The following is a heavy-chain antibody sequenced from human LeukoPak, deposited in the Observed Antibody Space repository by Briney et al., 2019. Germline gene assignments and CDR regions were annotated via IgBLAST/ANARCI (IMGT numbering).Heavy chain of an antibody. CDR2: IIPIFGTA. CDR3: ARVEGYYDSGADDAFDI. CDR1: GGTFSSYA. Sequence: SVKVSCKASGGTFSSYAISWVRQAPGQGLEWMGGIIPIFGTANYAQKFQGRVTITADESTSTAYMELSSLRSEDTAVYYYARVEGYYDSGADDAFDIWGQGTMVTVSS. J-gene: IGHJ3*02. D-gene: IGHD3-22*01. V-gene: IGHV1-69*13.